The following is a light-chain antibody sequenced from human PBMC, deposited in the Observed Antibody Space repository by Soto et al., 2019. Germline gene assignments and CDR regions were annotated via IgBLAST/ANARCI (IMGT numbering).Light chain of an antibody. J-gene: IGKJ2*02. CDR2: GAS. Sequence: EIVMTQSPATLSVSPGERATLSCRASQSVSSNLAWYQQKPGQAPRLLIYGASTRATGIPARFSGSGSGTEFTFTISSLHSEDFAVYYCQQYNNWPPWTFGQGTKLEIK. CDR1: QSVSSN. CDR3: QQYNNWPPWT. V-gene: IGKV3-15*01.